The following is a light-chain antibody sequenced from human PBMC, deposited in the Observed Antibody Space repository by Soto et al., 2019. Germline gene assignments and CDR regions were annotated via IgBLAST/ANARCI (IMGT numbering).Light chain of an antibody. CDR2: DVS. V-gene: IGLV2-14*03. CDR3: SSYTSSSLYV. J-gene: IGLJ1*01. Sequence: QSALTQPASVSGSPGQSITISCTGTSSDVGGYDYVSWYQHHPGKAPKLMIYDVSNRPSGVSNRFSGSKSGNTASLTFSGLQAEDEADYYCSSYTSSSLYVFGTGTKLTVL. CDR1: SSDVGGYDY.